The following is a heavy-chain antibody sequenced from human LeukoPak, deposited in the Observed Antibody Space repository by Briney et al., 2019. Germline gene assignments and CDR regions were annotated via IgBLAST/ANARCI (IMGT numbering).Heavy chain of an antibody. CDR2: ISSSGSTI. CDR3: ARDWMLFHRPDY. Sequence: PGGSLRLSCAASGFTFSDYYMSWIRQAPGKGLEWVSYISSSGSTIYYADSVKGRFTISRDNAKNSLYLQMNSLRAEDTAMYYCARDWMLFHRPDYWGQGTLVTVSS. V-gene: IGHV3-11*04. D-gene: IGHD2-21*01. CDR1: GFTFSDYY. J-gene: IGHJ4*02.